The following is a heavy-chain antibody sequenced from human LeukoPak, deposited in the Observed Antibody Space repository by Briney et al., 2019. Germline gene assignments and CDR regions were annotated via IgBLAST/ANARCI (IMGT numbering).Heavy chain of an antibody. D-gene: IGHD2-2*01. V-gene: IGHV3-30*18. Sequence: PGGSLRLSCAASGFTFSSYGMHWVRQAPGKGLEWVAVISYDGSNKYYADSVKGRFTISRDNSKNTLYLQMNSLRAEDTAVYYCAKSTAPAGYYLDYWGQGILVTVSS. CDR1: GFTFSSYG. CDR3: AKSTAPAGYYLDY. CDR2: ISYDGSNK. J-gene: IGHJ4*02.